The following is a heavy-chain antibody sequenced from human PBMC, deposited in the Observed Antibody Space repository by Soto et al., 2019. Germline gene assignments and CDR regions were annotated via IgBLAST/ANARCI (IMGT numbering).Heavy chain of an antibody. Sequence: QLQLQESGPGLVKPSETLSLTCTVSGGSISSSSYYWGWIRQPPGKGLEWIGSIYYSGSTYYNPTLKSRGTISVDTSKNQFSLKLSSVTAADTAVYYCARLGGYSYGHAVVVYWGQGTLVTVSS. J-gene: IGHJ4*02. CDR2: IYYSGST. CDR1: GGSISSSSYY. D-gene: IGHD5-18*01. V-gene: IGHV4-39*01. CDR3: ARLGGYSYGHAVVVY.